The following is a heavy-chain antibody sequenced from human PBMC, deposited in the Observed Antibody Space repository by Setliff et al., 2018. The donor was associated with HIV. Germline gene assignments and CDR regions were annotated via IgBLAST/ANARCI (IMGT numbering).Heavy chain of an antibody. CDR2: ISHDGSYK. V-gene: IGHV3-30*04. CDR1: GFTFSSFP. D-gene: IGHD6-6*01. CDR3: ARDRKFGSSGHYYYYMDI. Sequence: GGSLRLSCVASGFTFSSFPMHWVRQAPGKGLEWVALISHDGSYKYYADSVQGRFTISRDNSKNTLSLQMNSLRAGDTAVYYCARDRKFGSSGHYYYYMDIWGKGTSVTVSS. J-gene: IGHJ6*03.